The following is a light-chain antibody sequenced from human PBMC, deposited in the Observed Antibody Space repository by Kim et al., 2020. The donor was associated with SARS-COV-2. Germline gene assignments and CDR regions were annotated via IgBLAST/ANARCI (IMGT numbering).Light chain of an antibody. Sequence: VDLGQTVRITCQGASRRSLDATWYQRRPGQAPMSFSYGKNSRHSGIPDRCSASSSGNTASLTITGTQAGDEADYYCNSRNSNDNVSFGGGTQLTVL. CDR2: GKN. J-gene: IGLJ2*01. CDR3: NSRNSNDNVS. CDR1: SRRSLD. V-gene: IGLV3-19*01.